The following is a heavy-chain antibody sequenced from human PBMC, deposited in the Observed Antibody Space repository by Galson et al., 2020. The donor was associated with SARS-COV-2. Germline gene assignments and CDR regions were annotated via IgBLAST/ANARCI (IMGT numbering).Heavy chain of an antibody. Sequence: LGESLKISCAASGFTFSSYWMSWVRQAPGKGLEWVANIKQDGSEKYYVDSVKGRFTISRDNAKNSLYLQMNSLRAEDTAVYYCAREGVGQRVFRYYDYGMDVWGQGTTVTVSS. D-gene: IGHD6-25*01. CDR2: IKQDGSEK. CDR1: GFTFSSYW. J-gene: IGHJ6*02. V-gene: IGHV3-7*01. CDR3: AREGVGQRVFRYYDYGMDV.